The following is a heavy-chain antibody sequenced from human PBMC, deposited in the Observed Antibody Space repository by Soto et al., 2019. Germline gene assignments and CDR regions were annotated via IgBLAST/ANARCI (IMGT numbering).Heavy chain of an antibody. Sequence: LGESLKISCKTSGFAFSNYWVGWVRQMPGKGFEWMGITYPGDSATKYSPSFQGHVTISSDKSTNTAYLQWSSLRASDTAIYFCAANPRHDTDPLWPYWSQGTLVTVSS. J-gene: IGHJ4*02. CDR1: GFAFSNYW. CDR2: TYPGDSAT. V-gene: IGHV5-51*01. CDR3: AANPRHDTDPLWPY. D-gene: IGHD3-16*01.